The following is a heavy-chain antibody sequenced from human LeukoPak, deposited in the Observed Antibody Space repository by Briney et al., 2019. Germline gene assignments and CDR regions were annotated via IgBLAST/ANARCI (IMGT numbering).Heavy chain of an antibody. V-gene: IGHV1-8*01. CDR2: MNPNSGNT. Sequence: ASVKVSCKASGYTFTSYDINWVRQATGQGLEWMGWMNPNSGNTGYAQKFQGRVTMTRNTSISTAYMELSSLRSEDTAVYYCAREEVDPAGMDAWGQGTTVTVSS. J-gene: IGHJ6*02. D-gene: IGHD5-12*01. CDR3: AREEVDPAGMDA. CDR1: GYTFTSYD.